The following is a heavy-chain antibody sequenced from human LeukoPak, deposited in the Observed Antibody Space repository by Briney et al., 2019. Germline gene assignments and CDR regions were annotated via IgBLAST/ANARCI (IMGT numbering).Heavy chain of an antibody. CDR1: GGSISSSSYY. CDR3: ARGGYYYDTRGLTEYFQH. CDR2: MYYSGST. Sequence: SETLSLTCTVSGGSISSSSYYWGWIRQPPGKGLEWIGSMYYSGSTYYNPSLKSRVTISVDTSKNQFSLKLSSVTAADTAVYYCARGGYYYDTRGLTEYFQHWGQGTLVTVSS. J-gene: IGHJ1*01. D-gene: IGHD3-22*01. V-gene: IGHV4-39*07.